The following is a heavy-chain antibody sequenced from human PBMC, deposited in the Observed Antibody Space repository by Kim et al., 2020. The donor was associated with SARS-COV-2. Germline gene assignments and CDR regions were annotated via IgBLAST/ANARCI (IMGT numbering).Heavy chain of an antibody. V-gene: IGHV4-34*01. J-gene: IGHJ4*02. D-gene: IGHD2-2*01. Sequence: SETLSLTCAVYGGSFSGYYWSWIRQPPGKGLEWIGEINHSGSTNYNPSLKSRVTISVDTSKNQFSLKLSSVTAADTAVYYCARVHRSSTSCYDYWGQGTLVTVSS. CDR2: INHSGST. CDR1: GGSFSGYY. CDR3: ARVHRSSTSCYDY.